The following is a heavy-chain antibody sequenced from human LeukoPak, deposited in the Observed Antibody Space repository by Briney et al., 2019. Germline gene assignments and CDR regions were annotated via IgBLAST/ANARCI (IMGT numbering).Heavy chain of an antibody. CDR1: GYSISSGYY. D-gene: IGHD3-16*02. Sequence: SETLSLTCTVSGYSISSGYYWGWIRQPPGKGLEWIGSIYHSGSTYYNPSLKSRVTISVDTSKNQFSLKRSSVTAADTAVYCCASLTHYDYVWGSYRLYYFDHWGQGTLVTVSS. V-gene: IGHV4-38-2*02. CDR3: ASLTHYDYVWGSYRLYYFDH. J-gene: IGHJ4*02. CDR2: IYHSGST.